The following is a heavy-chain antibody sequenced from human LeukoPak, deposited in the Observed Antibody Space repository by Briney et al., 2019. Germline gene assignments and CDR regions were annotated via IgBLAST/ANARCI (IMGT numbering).Heavy chain of an antibody. D-gene: IGHD3-10*01. Sequence: PGGSLRLSCAASGFTVSSNYMNWVRQAPGKGLEWVSSINSDSNYIYYADSVQGRFTISRDNAKNSLYLQMNSLRAEDTAVYYCAVAYYYGSGDAFDIWGQGTKVTVSS. CDR1: GFTVSSNY. V-gene: IGHV3-21*01. CDR2: INSDSNYI. CDR3: AVAYYYGSGDAFDI. J-gene: IGHJ3*02.